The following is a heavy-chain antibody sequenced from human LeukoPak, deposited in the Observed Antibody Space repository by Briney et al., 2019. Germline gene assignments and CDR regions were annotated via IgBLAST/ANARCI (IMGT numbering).Heavy chain of an antibody. CDR2: FDPEDGET. Sequence: GASVKVSCKVSGYTLTELSMHWVRQAPGKGLEWMGGFDPEDGETIYAQKFQGRVTMTEDTSTDTAYMELSSLRSEDTAVYYCATGGAPNQYCSGGSCYSFRAFDIWGQGTMATVSS. V-gene: IGHV1-24*01. D-gene: IGHD2-15*01. J-gene: IGHJ3*02. CDR3: ATGGAPNQYCSGGSCYSFRAFDI. CDR1: GYTLTELS.